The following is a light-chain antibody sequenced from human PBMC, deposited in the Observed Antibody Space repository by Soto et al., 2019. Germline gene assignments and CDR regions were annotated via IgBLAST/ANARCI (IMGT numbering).Light chain of an antibody. CDR2: FAS. Sequence: EIVLTQSPGTLPLSPEERATLSCRASQSCLRSSLAWYQQKPGQAPRLLIYFASSRAAAIQDRFSGSGSGTNFTLTIRRLEPEDLAVYYCQQHGSSPWTFGQGTRV. V-gene: IGKV3-20*01. J-gene: IGKJ1*01. CDR3: QQHGSSPWT. CDR1: QSCLRSS.